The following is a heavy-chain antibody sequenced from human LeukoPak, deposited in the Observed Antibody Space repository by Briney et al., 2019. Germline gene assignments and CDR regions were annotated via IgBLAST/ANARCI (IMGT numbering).Heavy chain of an antibody. J-gene: IGHJ6*03. D-gene: IGHD6-6*01. CDR3: ARRALDSSFPNYYYYMDV. V-gene: IGHV1-2*02. Sequence: ASVKVSCKVSGYTLTELSMHWVRQAPGQGLEWMGWINPNSGGTNYAQKFQGRVTMTRDTSISTAYMELSRLRSDDTAVYYCARRALDSSFPNYYYYMDVWGKGTTVTVSS. CDR1: GYTLTELS. CDR2: INPNSGGT.